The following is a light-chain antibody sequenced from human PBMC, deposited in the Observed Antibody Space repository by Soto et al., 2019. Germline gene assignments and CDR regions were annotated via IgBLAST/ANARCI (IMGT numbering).Light chain of an antibody. CDR1: QSVISTY. Sequence: EIVLTQSPGTLSLSPGERATLSCRASQSVISTYLAWYQQKPGQAPRLLIYGASSRATGIPERFSGSGSGTDFTLTISRLEPEDFAVYYCQQYRDSLGTFGQGTKVEIK. V-gene: IGKV3-20*01. CDR2: GAS. CDR3: QQYRDSLGT. J-gene: IGKJ1*01.